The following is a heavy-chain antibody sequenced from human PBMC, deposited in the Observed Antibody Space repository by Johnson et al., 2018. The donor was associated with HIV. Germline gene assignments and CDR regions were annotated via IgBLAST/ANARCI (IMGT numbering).Heavy chain of an antibody. CDR2: IKSTTDGATT. Sequence: VLLVESGGGLVKPGGSLRLSCEASGFTFNNAWMGWVRQAPGKGLEWVGRIKSTTDGATTDYAAPLQGRFTISRDDSKNTLYLQMNSLKTEDTAVYYCTRSIAASGRDAVDMWGQGTMVTVSS. CDR1: GFTFNNAW. D-gene: IGHD6-13*01. CDR3: TRSIAASGRDAVDM. J-gene: IGHJ3*02. V-gene: IGHV3-15*01.